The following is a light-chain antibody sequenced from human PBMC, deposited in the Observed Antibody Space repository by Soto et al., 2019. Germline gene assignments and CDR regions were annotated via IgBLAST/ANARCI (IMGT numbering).Light chain of an antibody. CDR1: QSVSSSY. V-gene: IGKV3-20*01. CDR2: GAS. CDR3: QQYGSSHT. J-gene: IGKJ5*01. Sequence: EIVLTQSTGTLSLSPGERATLSCRASQSVSSSYLAWYQQKPGQAPRLLIYGASSRATGIPDRFSGSGSGTDFTLTISRLEPEDFAVYYCQQYGSSHTFGQGTRLEI.